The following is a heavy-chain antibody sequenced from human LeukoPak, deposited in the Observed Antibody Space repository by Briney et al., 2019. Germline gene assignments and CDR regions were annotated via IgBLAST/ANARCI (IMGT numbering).Heavy chain of an antibody. J-gene: IGHJ3*02. CDR3: ARDFGDYAPRDAFDI. V-gene: IGHV1-18*01. CDR1: GYTFTSYG. D-gene: IGHD4-17*01. Sequence: ASVKVSCKASGYTFTSYGISWVRQAPGQGLEWMGWISAYNGNTNYAQKLQGRVSMTTDTSTSTAYMERRRLRADEPAVYYCARDFGDYAPRDAFDIWGQGKMVTVSS. CDR2: ISAYNGNT.